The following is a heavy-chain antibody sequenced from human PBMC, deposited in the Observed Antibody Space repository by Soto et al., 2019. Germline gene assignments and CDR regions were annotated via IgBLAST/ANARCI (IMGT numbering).Heavy chain of an antibody. CDR1: GYTFTGYY. V-gene: IGHV1-69*06. J-gene: IGHJ4*02. CDR2: TGSGTGPG. Sequence: GASVKVSCKASGYTFTGYYMHWVRQAPGQGLEWMGGTGSGTGPGNHAQKFQGGLTVTADKSTSTVYMELTNLSSEDTAVYYCARRDSGGFYRFFDSWGQGTLVTVSS. D-gene: IGHD2-15*01. CDR3: ARRDSGGFYRFFDS.